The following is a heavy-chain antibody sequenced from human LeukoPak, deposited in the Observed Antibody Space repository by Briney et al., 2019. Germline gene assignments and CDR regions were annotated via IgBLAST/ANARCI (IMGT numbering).Heavy chain of an antibody. CDR3: ARGGLYYYDSSGYYYRSEPFDY. V-gene: IGHV3-30*04. CDR1: GFTFSSYA. D-gene: IGHD3-22*01. Sequence: GGSLRLSCAASGFTFSSYAMHWVRQAPGKGLEWAAVISYDGSNKYYADSVKGRFTISRDNSKNTLYLQMNSLRAEDTAVYYCARGGLYYYDSSGYYYRSEPFDYWGQGTLVTVSS. CDR2: ISYDGSNK. J-gene: IGHJ4*02.